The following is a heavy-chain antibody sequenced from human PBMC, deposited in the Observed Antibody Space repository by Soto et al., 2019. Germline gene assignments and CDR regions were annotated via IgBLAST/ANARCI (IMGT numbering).Heavy chain of an antibody. CDR2: VYPSDSDV. CDR3: TRQIPPLGDTNYYYYGMHV. Sequence: GESLKISCQGTGYRFSSSWIGWVRQKPGKGLEWLGNVYPSDSDVRYSPAFEGQVTISADKSISTAYLQWSSRKASDTALYYCTRQIPPLGDTNYYYYGMHVWGQGTTVTVS. V-gene: IGHV5-51*01. CDR1: GYRFSSSW. J-gene: IGHJ6*02. D-gene: IGHD1-26*01.